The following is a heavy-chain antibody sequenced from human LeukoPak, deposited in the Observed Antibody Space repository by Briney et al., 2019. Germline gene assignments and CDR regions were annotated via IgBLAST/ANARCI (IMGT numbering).Heavy chain of an antibody. J-gene: IGHJ6*02. CDR3: ARDRGGGTSYYYYYGMDV. CDR2: ISSSSYI. Sequence: GGSLRLSCAASGFTFSSYSMNWVRQAPGKGLEWVSSISSSSYIYYADSVKGRFTISRDNAKNSPYLQMNSLRAEDTAVYYCARDRGGGTSYYYYYGMDVWGQGTTVTVSS. V-gene: IGHV3-21*01. D-gene: IGHD2-15*01. CDR1: GFTFSSYS.